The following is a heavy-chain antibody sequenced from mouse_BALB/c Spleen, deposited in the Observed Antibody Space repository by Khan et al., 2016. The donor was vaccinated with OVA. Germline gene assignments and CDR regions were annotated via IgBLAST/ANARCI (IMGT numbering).Heavy chain of an antibody. CDR2: INTYTGEP. J-gene: IGHJ4*01. V-gene: IGHV9-3-1*01. CDR3: ARPPYFSYVMVY. Sequence: QIQLVQSGPELKKPGETVKISCKASGYTFTDYGMNWVKQAPGKGLKWMGWINTYTGEPTYTDDFKGRFAFSLESSARTASLLINNLKNEDTATYFCARPPYFSYVMVYWGQGTSVTVAS. D-gene: IGHD2-10*01. CDR1: GYTFTDYG.